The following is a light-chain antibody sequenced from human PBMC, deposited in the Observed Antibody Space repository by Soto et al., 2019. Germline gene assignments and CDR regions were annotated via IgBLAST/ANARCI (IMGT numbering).Light chain of an antibody. J-gene: IGKJ2*01. CDR3: QQYDSSLYT. Sequence: EIVLTQSPGTLSLSPGERATLSCRASQSVSSSYLAWYQQKPGQAPRLLIYGASTRAPGIPDRVSGSGSGTDFTLTISRLEPEDFAVYYCQQYDSSLYTFGLGTKLEI. CDR2: GAS. CDR1: QSVSSSY. V-gene: IGKV3-20*01.